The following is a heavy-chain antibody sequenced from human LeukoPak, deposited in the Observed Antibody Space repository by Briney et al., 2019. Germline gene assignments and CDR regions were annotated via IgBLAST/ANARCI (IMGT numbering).Heavy chain of an antibody. CDR1: GYTFTSYY. J-gene: IGHJ4*02. CDR2: INPSGGST. Sequence: ASVKVSCKAPGYTFTSYYMHWVRQAPGQGLEWMGIINPSGGSTSYAQKFQGRVTMTRDTSTSTVYMELSSLRSEDTAVYYCARDRSVPAAMYYFDYWGQGTLVTVSS. V-gene: IGHV1-46*03. CDR3: ARDRSVPAAMYYFDY. D-gene: IGHD2-2*01.